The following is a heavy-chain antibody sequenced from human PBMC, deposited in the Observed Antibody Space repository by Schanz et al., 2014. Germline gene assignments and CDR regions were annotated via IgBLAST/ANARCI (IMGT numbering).Heavy chain of an antibody. Sequence: VQLVESGGGLVQPGGSLRLSCAASGFAFDTYWMSWVRQPPEKGLEWICGISGFGTGAYYADSVKGRFIISRDSSKNTLFLQMNSLTAEDTAVYFWARDGGRDGYNLAFDVWGQGTLVTVSS. CDR1: GFAFDTYW. V-gene: IGHV3-23*04. CDR3: ARDGGRDGYNLAFDV. D-gene: IGHD5-12*01. CDR2: ISGFGTGA. J-gene: IGHJ1*01.